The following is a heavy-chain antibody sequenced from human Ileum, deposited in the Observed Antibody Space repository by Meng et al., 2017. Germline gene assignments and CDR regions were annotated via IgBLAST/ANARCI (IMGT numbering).Heavy chain of an antibody. D-gene: IGHD6-19*01. CDR3: TYRLAVSPQDWYFDV. J-gene: IGHJ2*01. CDR2: IYHTGSA. V-gene: IGHV4-61*01. Sequence: VQRQESGPGLVSPSQTLSLPCSVSGGSVSSGSYYWSWIRQSPGKGLEWIGYIYHTGSAHYKSSLWSRVTMSIDTSKNQFSLELKSVTTADTAMYYCTYRLAVSPQDWYFDVWGRGTLVTVSS. CDR1: GGSVSSGSYY.